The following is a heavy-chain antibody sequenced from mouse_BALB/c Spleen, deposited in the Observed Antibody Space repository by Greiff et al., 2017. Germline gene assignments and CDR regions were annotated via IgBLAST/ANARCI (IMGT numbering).Heavy chain of an antibody. V-gene: IGHV5-6*01. CDR1: GFTFSSYG. CDR2: ISSGGSYT. Sequence: EVQVVESGGDLVKPGGSLKLSCAASGFTFSSYGMSWVRQTPDKRLEWVATISSGGSYTYYPDSVKGRFTISRDNAKNTLYLQMSSLKSEDTAMYYCASPYFDYWGQGTTLTVSS. J-gene: IGHJ2*01. CDR3: ASPYFDY.